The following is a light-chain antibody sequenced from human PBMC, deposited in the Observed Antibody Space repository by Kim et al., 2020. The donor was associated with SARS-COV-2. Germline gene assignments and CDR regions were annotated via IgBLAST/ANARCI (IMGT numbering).Light chain of an antibody. Sequence: VSPGERATLSCRASQSVSSNLAWYQQKPGQAPRLLIYGASTRATGIPARFSGSGSGTEFTLTISSLQSEDVAGYYCQQYNNWPQTFGQGTKVDIK. J-gene: IGKJ1*01. CDR3: QQYNNWPQT. CDR1: QSVSSN. CDR2: GAS. V-gene: IGKV3-15*01.